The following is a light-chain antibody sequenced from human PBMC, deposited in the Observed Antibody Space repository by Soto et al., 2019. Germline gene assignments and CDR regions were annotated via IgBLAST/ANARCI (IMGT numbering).Light chain of an antibody. V-gene: IGLV1-51*02. Sequence: QSVLTQPPSVSAAPGQKVTISCSGSSSNIGNNYVSWYQQVPGTPPKLLIYENIKRPSGIPDRFSGSKSGTSATLDITGLQTGDEADYCCGTWDSSLSAGGIFGTGTKLTVL. CDR3: GTWDSSLSAGGI. J-gene: IGLJ1*01. CDR1: SSNIGNNY. CDR2: ENI.